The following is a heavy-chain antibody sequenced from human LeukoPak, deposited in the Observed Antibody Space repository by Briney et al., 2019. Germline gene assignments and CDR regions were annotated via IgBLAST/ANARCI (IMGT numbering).Heavy chain of an antibody. CDR1: GDSLNDYY. V-gene: IGHV4-59*07. Sequence: SDPLTLPCTVSGDSLNDYYWSWIRQPPGKGVEGIGYMSYSGSTNYNPSLKSRVPRSVVTSHKQFSLKVSSVTAADTAVYYCARKAYGFDFWGQGTLVTVSS. D-gene: IGHD4-17*01. CDR3: ARKAYGFDF. J-gene: IGHJ4*02. CDR2: MSYSGST.